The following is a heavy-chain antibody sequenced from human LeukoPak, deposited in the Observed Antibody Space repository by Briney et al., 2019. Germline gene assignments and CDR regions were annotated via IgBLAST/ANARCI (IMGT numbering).Heavy chain of an antibody. V-gene: IGHV5-51*01. CDR3: ARHRGITGTTIDALDI. J-gene: IGHJ3*02. D-gene: IGHD1-7*01. Sequence: GESLKISCKGSGYSFTSYWIGWVRQMPGKGLEWMGIIYPGDSDTRYSPSFQGQVTISADKSISTAYLQWSSLKASDTAMYYCARHRGITGTTIDALDIWGQGTMVTVSP. CDR2: IYPGDSDT. CDR1: GYSFTSYW.